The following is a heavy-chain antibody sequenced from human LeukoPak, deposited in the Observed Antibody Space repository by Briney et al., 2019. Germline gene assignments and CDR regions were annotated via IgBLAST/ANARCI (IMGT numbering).Heavy chain of an antibody. CDR1: VCTVSSNY. Sequence: GGSLRLSCVASVCTVSSNYMSWVRQAPGKGLEWVSVIYSGGSTYYADSVKGRFTISRDNSKNTLYLQMNSLRAEDTAVYYCASGSGSYRTPYYYMDVWGTGTTVTVSS. D-gene: IGHD3-10*01. CDR3: ASGSGSYRTPYYYMDV. V-gene: IGHV3-53*01. CDR2: IYSGGST. J-gene: IGHJ6*03.